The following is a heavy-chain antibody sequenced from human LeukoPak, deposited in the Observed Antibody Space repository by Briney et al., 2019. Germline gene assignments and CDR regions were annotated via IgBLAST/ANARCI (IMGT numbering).Heavy chain of an antibody. CDR2: INHSGST. V-gene: IGHV4-34*01. D-gene: IGHD6-13*01. Sequence: GSLRLSCAASGFTFSSYEMNWVRQAPGKGLEWIGEINHSGSTNYNPSLKSRVTISVDTSKNQFSLKLSSVTAADTAVYYCARSAAAEIFDYWGQGTLVTVSS. J-gene: IGHJ4*02. CDR1: GFTFSSYE. CDR3: ARSAAAEIFDY.